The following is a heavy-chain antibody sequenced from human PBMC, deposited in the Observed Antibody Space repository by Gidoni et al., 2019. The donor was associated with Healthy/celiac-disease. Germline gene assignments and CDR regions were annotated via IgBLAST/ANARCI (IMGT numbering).Heavy chain of an antibody. D-gene: IGHD3-10*01. CDR1: GGTFSSYA. J-gene: IGHJ6*03. V-gene: IGHV1-69*06. CDR2: IIPIFGTA. CDR3: ARDQSGGRWFGELLSSYYYMDV. Sequence: QVQLVQSGAEVKKPGSSVKVSCKASGGTFSSYAISWVRQAPGQGLEWMGGIIPIFGTANYAQKFQGRVTITADKSTSTAYMELSSLRSEDTAVYYCARDQSGGRWFGELLSSYYYMDVWGKGTTVTVSS.